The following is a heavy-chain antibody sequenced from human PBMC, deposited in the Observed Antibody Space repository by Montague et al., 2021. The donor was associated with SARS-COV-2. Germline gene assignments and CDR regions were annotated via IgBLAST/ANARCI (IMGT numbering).Heavy chain of an antibody. Sequence: SETLSLTCTVSGGSISSSSYYWGWIRQPPGKGLEWIGSIYYSGSTYYNPSLKSRVTISVDTSKNQSSLKLSSVTAADTAVYYCARPKGTIFGVVRLGGWFDPWGQGTLVTVSS. CDR1: GGSISSSSYY. CDR2: IYYSGST. V-gene: IGHV4-39*01. CDR3: ARPKGTIFGVVRLGGWFDP. D-gene: IGHD3-3*01. J-gene: IGHJ5*02.